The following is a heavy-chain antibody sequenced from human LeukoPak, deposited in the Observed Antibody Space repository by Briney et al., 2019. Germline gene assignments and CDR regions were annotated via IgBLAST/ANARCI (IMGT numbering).Heavy chain of an antibody. Sequence: GGSLRLSCAACGFTLSKYWMLWVRHAPGKGLESVSRINNDGTVTTYADSVKGRFTVSRENADNTMFRQMNSVRDEETGVNYCATKQWLAPPPDSWGQGTPVTVSS. D-gene: IGHD6-19*01. J-gene: IGHJ4*02. CDR3: ATKQWLAPPPDS. V-gene: IGHV3-74*01. CDR2: INNDGTVT. CDR1: GFTLSKYW.